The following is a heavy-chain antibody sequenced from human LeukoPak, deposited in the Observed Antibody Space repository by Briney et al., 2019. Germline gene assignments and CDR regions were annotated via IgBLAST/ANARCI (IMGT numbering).Heavy chain of an antibody. CDR1: GFTFNSYS. D-gene: IGHD6-13*01. J-gene: IGHJ5*02. V-gene: IGHV3-30*02. CDR2: IRYDGSNK. Sequence: GGSLRLSCAASGFTFNSYSMHWVRQAPGKGLEWVAFIRYDGSNKYYADSVKGRFTISRDNSKNTLYLQMNSLRAEDTAVYYCAKGSSWLGDNWFDPWGQGTLVTVSS. CDR3: AKGSSWLGDNWFDP.